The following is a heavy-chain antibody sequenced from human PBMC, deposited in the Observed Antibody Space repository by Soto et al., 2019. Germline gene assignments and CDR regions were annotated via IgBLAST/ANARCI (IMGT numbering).Heavy chain of an antibody. V-gene: IGHV1-69*01. CDR3: ARGRGYCSSTSCYRFDY. J-gene: IGHJ4*02. CDR1: GGTFSSYA. D-gene: IGHD2-2*01. Sequence: QVQLVQSGAEVKKPGSSVKVSCKASGGTFSSYAISWVRQAPGQGLEWMGGIIPIFGTANYAQKFHGRVTITADESTSTAYMELSSLRSEDTAVYYCARGRGYCSSTSCYRFDYWGQGTLVTVSS. CDR2: IIPIFGTA.